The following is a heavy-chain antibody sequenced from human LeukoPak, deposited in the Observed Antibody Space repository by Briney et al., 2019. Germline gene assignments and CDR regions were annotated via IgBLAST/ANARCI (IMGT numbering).Heavy chain of an antibody. Sequence: SETLSLTCAVYGGSFSGYHWSWIRQPPGEGLEWIGEINHSGSTNYNPSLKSRVTISVDTSKNQFSLKLSSVTAADTAVYYCARGLDIVVVPAGSGYFDYWGQGTLVTVSS. V-gene: IGHV4-34*01. D-gene: IGHD2-2*03. J-gene: IGHJ4*02. CDR3: ARGLDIVVVPAGSGYFDY. CDR1: GGSFSGYH. CDR2: INHSGST.